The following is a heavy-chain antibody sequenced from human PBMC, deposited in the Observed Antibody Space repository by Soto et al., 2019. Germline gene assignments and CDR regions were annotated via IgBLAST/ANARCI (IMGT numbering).Heavy chain of an antibody. D-gene: IGHD2-15*01. J-gene: IGHJ5*02. CDR2: MNSDGSGT. V-gene: IGHV3-74*01. CDR1: GFTFTSYW. CDR3: AREDSWWFDP. Sequence: GGSLRLSCAASGFTFTSYWMHWVRQAPGKGLAWVSRMNSDGSGTSYADSVKGRFTISRDNAKNTVYLQMNSLRAEDTAVYYCAREDSWWFDPWGQGALVTVSS.